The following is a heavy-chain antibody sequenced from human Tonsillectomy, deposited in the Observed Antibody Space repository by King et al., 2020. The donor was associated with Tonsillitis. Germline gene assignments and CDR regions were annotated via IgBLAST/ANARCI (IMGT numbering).Heavy chain of an antibody. Sequence: QLVQSGTETLKPGASVKVSCKASGYTFTSYGISWVRQAPGQGLEWMGWISAYNGNTNYVGKFQGRVTMTTDTSTSTAYMELRSLRSDDTAVFYCARDDGGAGRVVVPFDYWGQGTLVTVSS. CDR3: ARDDGGAGRVVVPFDY. CDR2: ISAYNGNT. V-gene: IGHV1-18*01. CDR1: GYTFTSYG. D-gene: IGHD3-16*02. J-gene: IGHJ4*02.